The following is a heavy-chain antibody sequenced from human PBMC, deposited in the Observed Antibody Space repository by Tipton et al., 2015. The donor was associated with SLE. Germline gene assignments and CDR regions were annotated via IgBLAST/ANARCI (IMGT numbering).Heavy chain of an antibody. D-gene: IGHD3-10*01. CDR3: ARDRRGWYFDL. V-gene: IGHV4-61*02. Sequence: LRLSCTVSGGSISSGSYYWTWIRQPAGKGLEWIGRIYTSGSTHYNPSLKSRVTISLDTSKNQFSLKLSSVTAADTAVYYCARDRRGWYFDLWGRGTLVTVSS. CDR1: GGSISSGSYY. J-gene: IGHJ2*01. CDR2: IYTSGST.